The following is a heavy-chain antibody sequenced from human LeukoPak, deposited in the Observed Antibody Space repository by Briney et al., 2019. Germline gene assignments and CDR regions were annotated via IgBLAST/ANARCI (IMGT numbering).Heavy chain of an antibody. J-gene: IGHJ2*01. CDR1: GFTFSSYS. CDR2: ISSSSSYI. D-gene: IGHD3-22*01. V-gene: IGHV3-21*01. CDR3: ARDLYDSSGFERHFDL. Sequence: PGGSLRLSCAASGFTFSSYSMNWVRQAPGKGLEWVSSISSSSSYIYYADSVKGRFTISRDNAKNSLYLQMNSLRAEDTAVYYCARDLYDSSGFERHFDLWGRGTLVTVSS.